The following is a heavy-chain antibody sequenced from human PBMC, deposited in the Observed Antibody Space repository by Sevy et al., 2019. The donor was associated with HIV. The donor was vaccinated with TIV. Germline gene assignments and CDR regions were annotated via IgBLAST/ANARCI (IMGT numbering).Heavy chain of an antibody. CDR1: GFRFNNFG. D-gene: IGHD6-25*01. V-gene: IGHV3-30*02. CDR3: ANGGSGGIDHYGMDV. CDR2: IRYDGINK. J-gene: IGHJ6*02. Sequence: GGSLRLSCAASGFRFNNFGMYWVRQAPGTGLEGVAFIRYDGINKYYVDPVKGRSTISRDNSKDTLYLEMKSLRLEDTAIYYCANGGSGGIDHYGMDVWGQWTTVTVSS.